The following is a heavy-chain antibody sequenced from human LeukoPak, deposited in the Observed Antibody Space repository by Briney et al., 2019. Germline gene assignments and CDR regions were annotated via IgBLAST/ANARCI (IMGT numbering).Heavy chain of an antibody. CDR2: IYYSGST. CDR1: GGSISSSSYY. CDR3: ARLAAAGMGYYYYGMDV. V-gene: IGHV4-39*01. Sequence: SETLSLTCTVSGGSISSSSYYWGWIRQPPGKGLGWIGSIYYSGSTYYTPSLKSRVTISVDTSKNQFSLKLSSVTAADTAVYYCARLAAAGMGYYYYGMDVWGQGTTVTVSS. J-gene: IGHJ6*02. D-gene: IGHD6-13*01.